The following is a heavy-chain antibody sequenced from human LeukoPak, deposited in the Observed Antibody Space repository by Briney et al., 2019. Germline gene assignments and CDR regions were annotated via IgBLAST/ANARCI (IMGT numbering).Heavy chain of an antibody. V-gene: IGHV1-58*02. Sequence: SVKVSCKASGFTFPNSTMQWVRQARGQRLEWIGWIVLGAGNTVYSHKFHDRVTITRDVSTNTAYMELDSLGSEDTAVYYCAAQRGASLHDFWSTRLFDPWGQGTLVTVSS. J-gene: IGHJ5*02. CDR1: GFTFPNST. CDR2: IVLGAGNT. D-gene: IGHD3-3*01. CDR3: AAQRGASLHDFWSTRLFDP.